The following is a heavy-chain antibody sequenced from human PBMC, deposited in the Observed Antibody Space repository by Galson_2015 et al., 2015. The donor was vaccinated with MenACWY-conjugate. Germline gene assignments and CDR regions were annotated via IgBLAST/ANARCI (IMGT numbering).Heavy chain of an antibody. CDR3: GKDKVEDTAMVIEH. V-gene: IGHV3-23*01. D-gene: IGHD5-18*01. Sequence: SLRLSCAASGFTFNNYAMNWLRQAPGTGLEWLSVISDRGTYTAYADSVKGRFAISRDNSKDTVFLQMTSLGVEDTAVYFCGKDKVEDTAMVIEHWGQGALVSVSS. CDR2: ISDRGTYT. J-gene: IGHJ1*01. CDR1: GFTFNNYA.